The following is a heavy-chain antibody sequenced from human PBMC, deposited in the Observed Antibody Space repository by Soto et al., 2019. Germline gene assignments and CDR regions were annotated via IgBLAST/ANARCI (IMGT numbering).Heavy chain of an antibody. CDR1: GFSFETYW. CDR3: ARVSPKGGYDVVDY. Sequence: EVQLVESGGGLVQPGGSLRLSCAGSGFSFETYWMSWVRQAPGKGLEWVANIKPDGSEKNYVDSVMGRFTISRDNANNSLILQENSLRAEVTAVYYCARVSPKGGYDVVDYWGQGKVVTVSS. CDR2: IKPDGSEK. D-gene: IGHD5-12*01. V-gene: IGHV3-7*03. J-gene: IGHJ4*02.